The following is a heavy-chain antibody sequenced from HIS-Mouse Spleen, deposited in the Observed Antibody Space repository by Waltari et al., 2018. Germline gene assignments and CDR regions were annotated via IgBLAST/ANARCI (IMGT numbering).Heavy chain of an antibody. CDR2: IYYSGGT. D-gene: IGHD6-13*01. CDR1: GCPISSSSYY. CDR3: ARESPYSSSWYDWYFDL. J-gene: IGHJ2*01. V-gene: IGHV4-39*07. Sequence: QLQLQESGPGLVKPSETLSLTCTVSGCPISSSSYYWGWIRQPPGKGLEGIGSIYYSGGTYYNPSLKSRVTISVATSKNQFSLKRSSVTAADTAVYYWARESPYSSSWYDWYFDLWGRGTLVTVSS.